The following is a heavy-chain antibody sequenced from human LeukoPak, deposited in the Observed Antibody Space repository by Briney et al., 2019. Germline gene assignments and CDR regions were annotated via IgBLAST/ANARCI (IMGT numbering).Heavy chain of an antibody. D-gene: IGHD2-2*01. Sequence: ASVKVSCKASGGTFSSYAISWVRQAPGQGLEWMGGIIPIFGTANYAQKFQGRVTITADESTSTAYMELSSLRSEDTAVYYCARDRASYCSSTSCHYYTHYYYYMDVWGKGTTVTVSS. J-gene: IGHJ6*03. V-gene: IGHV1-69*13. CDR1: GGTFSSYA. CDR2: IIPIFGTA. CDR3: ARDRASYCSSTSCHYYTHYYYYMDV.